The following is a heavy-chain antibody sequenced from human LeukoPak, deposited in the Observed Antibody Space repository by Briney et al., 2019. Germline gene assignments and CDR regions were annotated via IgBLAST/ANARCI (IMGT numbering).Heavy chain of an antibody. CDR1: GGSISSGSYY. J-gene: IGHJ4*02. V-gene: IGHV4-61*02. Sequence: SETLSLTCTVSGGSISSGSYYWSWIRQPAGKGLEWIGRIYTSGSNNYNPSLKSRVTISVDTSKNQFSLKLSSVTAADTAVYYCARHAYYYGSGYVQIDYWGQGTLVTVSS. CDR2: IYTSGSN. D-gene: IGHD3-10*01. CDR3: ARHAYYYGSGYVQIDY.